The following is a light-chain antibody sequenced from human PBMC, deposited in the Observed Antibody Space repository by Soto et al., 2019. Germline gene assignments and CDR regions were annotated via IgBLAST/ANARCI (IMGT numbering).Light chain of an antibody. CDR1: QRVFHTSYNRNY. CDR2: WAS. CDR3: QQYYTLPYS. Sequence: DIVMTQSPDSLAVSLGERATINCKSSQRVFHTSYNRNYLAWYLQKPGQPPKVLMYWASTRESAVPDRFSGSGSGTDFTLTITSLQPEDVAVYYCQQYYTLPYSFGQGTKLEIK. J-gene: IGKJ2*03. V-gene: IGKV4-1*01.